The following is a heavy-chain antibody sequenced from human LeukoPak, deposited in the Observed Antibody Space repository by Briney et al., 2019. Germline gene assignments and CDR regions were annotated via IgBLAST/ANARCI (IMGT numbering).Heavy chain of an antibody. CDR1: GFTSSSYA. CDR2: ISYDGSKK. Sequence: GGSLRLSCAASGFTSSSYAMHWVRQAPGKGLEWVAVISYDGSKKYYADSVKGRFTISRDNSKNTQHLQMNSLRAEDTAVYYCARGPRVGAAGFVYYHYIDVWGKGTTVTVSS. CDR3: ARGPRVGAAGFVYYHYIDV. J-gene: IGHJ6*03. D-gene: IGHD1-26*01. V-gene: IGHV3-30*04.